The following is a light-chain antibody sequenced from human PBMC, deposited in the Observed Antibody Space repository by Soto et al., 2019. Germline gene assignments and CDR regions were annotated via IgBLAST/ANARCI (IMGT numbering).Light chain of an antibody. CDR1: SGSIASNY. CDR3: QSYDSYTLV. V-gene: IGLV6-57*04. Sequence: NFMLTQPHSVSESPGKTVTISCTRSSGSIASNYVQWYQQRPGSAPTTVIYEHNQRPSGVPDRFSGSTDGSSNSASLTISGLQTEDEADYYCQSYDSYTLVFGGGTKVTVL. CDR2: EHN. J-gene: IGLJ2*01.